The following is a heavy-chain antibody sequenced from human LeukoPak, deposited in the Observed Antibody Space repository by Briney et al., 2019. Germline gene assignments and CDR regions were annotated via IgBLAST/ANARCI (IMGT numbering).Heavy chain of an antibody. CDR2: IYYSGNT. CDR3: GRDNRRGLPQFDY. CDR1: GGSVNSGDSY. J-gene: IGHJ4*02. V-gene: IGHV4-30-4*01. Sequence: SETLSLTCTVSGGSVNSGDSYWSWIRQPPGKGLEWIGDIYYSGNTNYNPSLKSRVSISVDTSKNQFSLKLTSVTAADTAVYYCGRDNRRGLPQFDYWGQGTLVTVSS. D-gene: IGHD2/OR15-2a*01.